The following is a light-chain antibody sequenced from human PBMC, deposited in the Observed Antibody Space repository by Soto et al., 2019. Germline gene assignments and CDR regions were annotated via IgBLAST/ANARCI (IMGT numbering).Light chain of an antibody. CDR3: QQYVSYCT. J-gene: IGKJ1*01. CDR1: QSISTW. V-gene: IGKV1-5*03. CDR2: KAS. Sequence: DIQMTQSPSTLSASLGDRVTITCRASQSISTWLAWYQQKPGKAPKLLIYKASNLESGVPSRFRGRGSGTEFTLTISSLQPDDFATYYCQQYVSYCTFGQGTKVEIK.